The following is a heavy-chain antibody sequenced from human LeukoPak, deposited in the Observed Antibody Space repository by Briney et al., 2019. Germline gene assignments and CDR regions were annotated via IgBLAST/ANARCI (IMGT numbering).Heavy chain of an antibody. CDR2: ISSDGIST. CDR3: ARHYYDSGSYYTTEY. V-gene: IGHV3-74*01. Sequence: QPGGSLRLSCAASGFTFSSYWMHWVRQAPGQGLVWVSRISSDGISTFYADSVKGRFTIPRDNAKNTLYLQMNSLRAEDTAVYYCARHYYDSGSYYTTEYWGQGTRVTVSS. D-gene: IGHD3-22*01. J-gene: IGHJ4*02. CDR1: GFTFSSYW.